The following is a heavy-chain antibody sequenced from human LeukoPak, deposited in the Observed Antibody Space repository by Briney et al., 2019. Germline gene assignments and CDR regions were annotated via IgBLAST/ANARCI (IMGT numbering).Heavy chain of an antibody. Sequence: ASVKVSCEASGYTFTGYYMHWVRQAPGQGLEWMGRINPNSGGTNYAQKFQGRVTMTRDTSISTAYMELSRLRSDDTAVYYCARVAVGYAGDYWGQGTLVTVSS. CDR2: INPNSGGT. V-gene: IGHV1-2*06. J-gene: IGHJ4*02. D-gene: IGHD5-12*01. CDR3: ARVAVGYAGDY. CDR1: GYTFTGYY.